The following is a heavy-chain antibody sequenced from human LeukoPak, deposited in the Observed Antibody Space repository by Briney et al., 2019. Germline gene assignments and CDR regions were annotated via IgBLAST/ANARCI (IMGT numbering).Heavy chain of an antibody. CDR2: ISSSSSTI. CDR3: ARDPPFILAAASPY. Sequence: GGSLRLSCAASGFTFSSYSMNWVRQAPGKGLKWVSYISSSSSTIYYADSVKGRFTISRDNAKNSLYLQMNSLRDEDTAVYYCARDPPFILAAASPYWGQGTLVTVSS. J-gene: IGHJ4*02. V-gene: IGHV3-48*02. D-gene: IGHD6-13*01. CDR1: GFTFSSYS.